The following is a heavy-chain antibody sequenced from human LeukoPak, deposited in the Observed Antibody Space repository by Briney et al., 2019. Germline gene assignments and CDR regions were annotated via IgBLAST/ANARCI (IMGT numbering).Heavy chain of an antibody. CDR3: AKARGRRDGYNYDY. CDR2: ISGSGGST. J-gene: IGHJ4*02. V-gene: IGHV3-23*01. Sequence: GGSLRLSCAASGFTFSSYAMSWVRQAPGKGLEWVSAISGSGGSTYYADSVKGRFTISRDNSKNTLYLQMNSLRAEDMAVYYCAKARGRRDGYNYDYWGQGTLVTVSS. CDR1: GFTFSSYA. D-gene: IGHD5-24*01.